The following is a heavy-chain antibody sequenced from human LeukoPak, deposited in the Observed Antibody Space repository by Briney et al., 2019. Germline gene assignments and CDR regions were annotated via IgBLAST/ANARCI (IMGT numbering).Heavy chain of an antibody. CDR1: GFTFSNYP. Sequence: GGSLRLSCAASGFTFSNYPMHWVRQAPGKGLEWVAVISYDGSNKHYADSVKGRFTISRDNVKNSVYLQMNSLRDEDTAVYYCARDSAWAFDIWGQGTMVTVSS. CDR3: ARDSAWAFDI. CDR2: ISYDGSNK. V-gene: IGHV3-30-3*01. J-gene: IGHJ3*02.